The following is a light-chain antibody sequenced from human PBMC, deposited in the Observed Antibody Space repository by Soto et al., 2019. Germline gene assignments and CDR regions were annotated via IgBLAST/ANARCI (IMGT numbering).Light chain of an antibody. CDR1: QSVSSY. V-gene: IGKV3-11*01. J-gene: IGKJ3*01. Sequence: EIVLTQSPATLSLSPGERATLSCRASQSVSSYLAWYQQKPGQAPMLLIYDASSRATGIPARFSGSGSGTDFTLTISSLEPEDFAVYYCHQRSNRLFTFGPGTKVDIK. CDR3: HQRSNRLFT. CDR2: DAS.